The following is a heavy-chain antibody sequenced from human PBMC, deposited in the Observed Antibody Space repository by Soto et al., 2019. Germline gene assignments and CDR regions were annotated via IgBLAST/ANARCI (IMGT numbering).Heavy chain of an antibody. CDR3: AKDRGYSYTNWFDP. D-gene: IGHD5-18*01. V-gene: IGHV3-30*18. J-gene: IGHJ5*02. CDR2: ISYDGSNK. Sequence: QVQLVESGGGVVQPGRSLRLSCAASGFTFSSYGMHWVRQAPGKGLEWVAVISYDGSNKYYADSVKGRFTISRDNSKNTLYLQMNSLRAEDTAVYYCAKDRGYSYTNWFDPWGQGTLVTVSS. CDR1: GFTFSSYG.